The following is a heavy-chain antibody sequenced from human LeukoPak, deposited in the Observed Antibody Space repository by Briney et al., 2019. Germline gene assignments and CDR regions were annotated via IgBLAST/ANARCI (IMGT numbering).Heavy chain of an antibody. CDR2: IHYRGNT. V-gene: IGHV4-39*01. J-gene: IGHJ4*02. CDR1: DDSVSSSVYY. D-gene: IGHD3-16*01. Sequence: PSETLSLTCIVSDDSVSSSVYYWGWVRQPPGKGLEWIGSIHYRGNTYYKPSLRSRVTISVDMSKNEFSLSLTSVTAADTAVYYCARRGSWGEPRPFDYWGQGSLVTVSS. CDR3: ARRGSWGEPRPFDY.